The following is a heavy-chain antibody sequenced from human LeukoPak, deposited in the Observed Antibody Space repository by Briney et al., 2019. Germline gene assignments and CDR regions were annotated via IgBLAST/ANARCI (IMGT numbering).Heavy chain of an antibody. CDR3: ARDRGYSGSYYFDY. CDR1: GFTFSNNA. Sequence: GGSLRLSCAASGFTFSNNAMHWVRQAPGKGLEWVAVISYDGSNKYYADSVKGRFTISRDNSKNTLYLQMNSLRAEDTAVYYCARDRGYSGSYYFDYWGQGTLVTVSS. J-gene: IGHJ4*02. D-gene: IGHD1-26*01. CDR2: ISYDGSNK. V-gene: IGHV3-30*04.